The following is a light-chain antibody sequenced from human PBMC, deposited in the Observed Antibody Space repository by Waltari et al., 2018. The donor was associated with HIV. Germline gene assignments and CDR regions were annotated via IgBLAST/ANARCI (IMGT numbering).Light chain of an antibody. CDR3: CSSAGNYTGV. Sequence: QSALTQPRSVSGSPGQSVTISCTGTSSDVGGYNYVPWYQQHPGKAPKLMIYDVSKRPSGVPDRFSGSKSGNTASLTISGLQAEDEADYYCCSSAGNYTGVFGGGTNLTVL. J-gene: IGLJ2*01. CDR1: SSDVGGYNY. CDR2: DVS. V-gene: IGLV2-11*01.